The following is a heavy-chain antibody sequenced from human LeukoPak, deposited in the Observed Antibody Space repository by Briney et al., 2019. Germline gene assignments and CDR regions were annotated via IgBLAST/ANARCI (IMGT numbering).Heavy chain of an antibody. J-gene: IGHJ3*02. V-gene: IGHV3-9*01. CDR3: AKDIFRVSGGWAAFDI. Sequence: PGGSLTLSCAASGFTFSDYAMHWVRQAPGEGLEWVSGIGWNSGGIGYAESVKGRFTISRDNAKNSLSLQMNNLRAEDTALYYCAKDIFRVSGGWAAFDIWGQGTMVTVSS. CDR1: GFTFSDYA. D-gene: IGHD1-26*01. CDR2: IGWNSGGI.